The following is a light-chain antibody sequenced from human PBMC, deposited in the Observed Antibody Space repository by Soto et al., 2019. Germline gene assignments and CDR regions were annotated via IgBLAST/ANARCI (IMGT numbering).Light chain of an antibody. CDR2: DVS. Sequence: QSALTQPASVSGSPGQSINISCTGTSSDVGGYNYVSWYQHHPGKAPKLIIYDVSNRPSGVSNPFSGSKSGNTASLTISGLQPEVEADYYCSSSTTGNPPQIVFGTGTEGTVL. V-gene: IGLV2-14*03. CDR1: SSDVGGYNY. CDR3: SSSTTGNPPQIV. J-gene: IGLJ1*01.